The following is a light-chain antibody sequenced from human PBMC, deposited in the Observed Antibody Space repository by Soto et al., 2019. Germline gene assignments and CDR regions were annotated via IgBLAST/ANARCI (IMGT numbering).Light chain of an antibody. J-gene: IGKJ2*01. V-gene: IGKV3-15*01. CDR2: GAS. CDR1: QSVSSN. CDR3: QQYNDWPPGT. Sequence: EIVMTQSPATLSVSPGERATLSCRASQSVSSNLAWYQQKLGQAPRLLIKGASTRATGIPARFSGSGSGTEFTLTISSLQSEDFAIYYCQQYNDWPPGTFGQGTKLEIK.